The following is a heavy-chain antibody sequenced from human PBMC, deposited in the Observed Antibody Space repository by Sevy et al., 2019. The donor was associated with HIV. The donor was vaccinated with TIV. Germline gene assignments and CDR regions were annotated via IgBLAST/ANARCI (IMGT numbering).Heavy chain of an antibody. Sequence: GESLKISCQGSGYSFTSHWIGWVRHMPGKGLEWMGIIFPDDSDTRYSPSFQGQVTFSADKSINTAYLQWSSLKASDTAMYYCATSRSGYFDSSGYYIYWGQATLVTVSS. J-gene: IGHJ4*02. D-gene: IGHD3-22*01. V-gene: IGHV5-51*01. CDR2: IFPDDSDT. CDR1: GYSFTSHW. CDR3: ATSRSGYFDSSGYYIY.